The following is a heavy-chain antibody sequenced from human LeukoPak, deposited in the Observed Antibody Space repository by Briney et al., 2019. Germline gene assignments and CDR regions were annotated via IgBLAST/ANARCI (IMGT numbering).Heavy chain of an antibody. CDR1: GFTFSTYE. Sequence: PGGSLRLSCAAPGFTFSTYEMNWVRQAPGKGLEWVSFITSSGSTIYYADSVKGRFTISRDNAKNSLFLQMNSLRAEDTAVYYCAREPRISPGYFYGLDVWGQGTTVTVSS. V-gene: IGHV3-48*03. CDR2: ITSSGSTI. J-gene: IGHJ6*02. CDR3: AREPRISPGYFYGLDV. D-gene: IGHD2-15*01.